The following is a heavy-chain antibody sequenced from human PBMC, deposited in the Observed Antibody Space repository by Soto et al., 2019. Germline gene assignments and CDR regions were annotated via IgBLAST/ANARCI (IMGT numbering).Heavy chain of an antibody. Sequence: PGGSLRLSCAVSGFYFNNYGINWVRQAPGKGLEWVSSVSKSDYTYYSDSVKGRFTISRDNAKNSVSLQMNSLRAEDTAVYYCASEHSIIIPAVSDSWGQGTLVTVSS. V-gene: IGHV3-21*01. CDR2: VSKSDYT. CDR1: GFYFNNYG. J-gene: IGHJ4*02. CDR3: ASEHSIIIPAVSDS. D-gene: IGHD2-2*01.